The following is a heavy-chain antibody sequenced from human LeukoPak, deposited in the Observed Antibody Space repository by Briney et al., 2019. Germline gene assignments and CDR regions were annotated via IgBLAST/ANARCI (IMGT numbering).Heavy chain of an antibody. J-gene: IGHJ4*02. Sequence: ASVKVSCKASGYTFSTYGISWVRQAPGQGLEWMGWISAYNGNTNYAQKLQGRVTMTTDTSTSTAYMELRGLRSDDTAVYYCARTWLYYDILTGYFGDYWGQGTLVTVSS. CDR3: ARTWLYYDILTGYFGDY. V-gene: IGHV1-18*01. D-gene: IGHD3-9*01. CDR1: GYTFSTYG. CDR2: ISAYNGNT.